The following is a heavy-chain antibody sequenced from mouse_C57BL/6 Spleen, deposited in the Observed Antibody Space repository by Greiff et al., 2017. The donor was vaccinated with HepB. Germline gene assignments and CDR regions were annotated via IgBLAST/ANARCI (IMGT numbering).Heavy chain of an antibody. J-gene: IGHJ2*01. Sequence: QVQLQQPGAELVKPGASVKLSCKASGYTFTSYWMQWVKQRPGQGLEWIGEIDPSDSYTNYNQKFKGKATLTVDTSSSTAYMQLSSLTSEDSAVYYCARGDYGRDFDYWGQGTTLTVSS. D-gene: IGHD2-4*01. CDR3: ARGDYGRDFDY. CDR2: IDPSDSYT. CDR1: GYTFTSYW. V-gene: IGHV1-50*01.